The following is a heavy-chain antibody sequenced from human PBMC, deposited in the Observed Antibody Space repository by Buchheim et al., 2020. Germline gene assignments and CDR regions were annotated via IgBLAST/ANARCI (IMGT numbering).Heavy chain of an antibody. CDR1: GGSFSGYY. Sequence: QVQLQQWGAGLLKPSETLSLTCAVYGGSFSGYYWSWIRQPPGKGLGWIGEINHSGSTNSNPSLKSRVTISIDTSKNQFPLKLSSVTAADTAVYYCARRGSGWYSYFQHWGQGTL. J-gene: IGHJ1*01. CDR3: ARRGSGWYSYFQH. CDR2: INHSGST. D-gene: IGHD6-19*01. V-gene: IGHV4-34*01.